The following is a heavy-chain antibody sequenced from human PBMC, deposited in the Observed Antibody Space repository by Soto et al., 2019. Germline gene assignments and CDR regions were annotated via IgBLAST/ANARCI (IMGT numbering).Heavy chain of an antibody. Sequence: GASVKVSCKASGYTFSDCDINWLRQASGQGPELVGGMNAKSGATFFAQRFQGKFNMTWDTSLSTAYMEVGSLTSDDTGMYYCARGNPFNYAGFDVWGQGTTVTVSS. CDR3: ARGNPFNYAGFDV. J-gene: IGHJ6*02. D-gene: IGHD3-16*01. V-gene: IGHV1-8*01. CDR2: MNAKSGAT. CDR1: GYTFSDCD.